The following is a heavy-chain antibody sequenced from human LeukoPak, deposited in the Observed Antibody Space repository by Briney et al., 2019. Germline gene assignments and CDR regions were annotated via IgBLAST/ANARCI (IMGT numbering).Heavy chain of an antibody. J-gene: IGHJ4*02. Sequence: GGSLRLSCAASGFTFSSYPMYWVRQAPGKGLEYVSAITHNGGSTYYANSVKGRFTISRDNSKNTLYLQMGSLRAEDMAVYYCARSRYCSNGVCQYFDYWGQGTLVTVSS. CDR1: GFTFSSYP. V-gene: IGHV3-64*01. CDR3: ARSRYCSNGVCQYFDY. D-gene: IGHD2-8*01. CDR2: ITHNGGST.